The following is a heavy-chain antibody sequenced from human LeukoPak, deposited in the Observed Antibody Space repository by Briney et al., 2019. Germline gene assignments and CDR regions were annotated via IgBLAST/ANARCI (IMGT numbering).Heavy chain of an antibody. J-gene: IGHJ4*02. CDR3: AKMKQQPDY. CDR2: ISHSGGDT. Sequence: PGGSLRLSCAASGFTFSSYAMTWVRQAPGRGLKWLSAISHSGGDTYYADSVKGRFTISRDNSKNTLFLEMNSLRAEDTAVYYCAKMKQQPDYWGQGTLITVSS. D-gene: IGHD6-13*01. V-gene: IGHV3-23*01. CDR1: GFTFSSYA.